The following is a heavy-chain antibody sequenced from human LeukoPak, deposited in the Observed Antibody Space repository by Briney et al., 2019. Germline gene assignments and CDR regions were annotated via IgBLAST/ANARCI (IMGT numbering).Heavy chain of an antibody. Sequence: GGSLRLSCAASGFTFSSYGMHWVRQAPGKGLEWVGFIRSKAYGGTTEYATSVKGRFSISTDDSKSIAYLQMNSLKTEDTAIYYCARKDGDIWGQGTMVTVSS. CDR3: ARKDGDI. CDR1: GFTFSSYG. J-gene: IGHJ3*02. CDR2: IRSKAYGGTT. V-gene: IGHV3-49*04.